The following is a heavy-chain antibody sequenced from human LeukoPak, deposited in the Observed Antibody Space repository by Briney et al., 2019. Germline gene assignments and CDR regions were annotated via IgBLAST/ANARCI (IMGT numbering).Heavy chain of an antibody. V-gene: IGHV4-39*07. J-gene: IGHJ4*02. Sequence: SSETLSLTCTVSGGSISSSSYYWGWIRQPPGKGLEWIGSIYYSGSTYYNPSLKSRVAISVDTSKNQFSLQLSSVTAADTAVYYCARDEVAVAGHYFDYWGQGTLVTVSS. CDR1: GGSISSSSYY. D-gene: IGHD6-19*01. CDR3: ARDEVAVAGHYFDY. CDR2: IYYSGST.